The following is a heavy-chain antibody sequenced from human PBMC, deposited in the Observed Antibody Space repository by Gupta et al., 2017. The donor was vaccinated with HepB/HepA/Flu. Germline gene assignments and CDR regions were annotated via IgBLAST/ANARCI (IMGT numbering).Heavy chain of an antibody. CDR2: VYYNGNT. J-gene: IGHJ4*02. CDR1: GGAVGSSNHF. Sequence: QVLLQESGPGLVKTSETLFLTCTVSGGAVGSSNHFWSWIRQPPGKGLEWIGHVYYNGNTNYNPSLKSRVTILVDTPKNQFSLKVTSMTAADTSMYYCARAAVSPSKEIDFWGQGTLVTVSS. V-gene: IGHV4-61*01. D-gene: IGHD4-11*01. CDR3: ARAAVSPSKEIDF.